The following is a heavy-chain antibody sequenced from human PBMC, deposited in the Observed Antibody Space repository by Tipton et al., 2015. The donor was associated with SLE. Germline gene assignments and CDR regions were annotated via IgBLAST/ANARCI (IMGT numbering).Heavy chain of an antibody. J-gene: IGHJ4*02. V-gene: IGHV4-38-2*02. CDR2: IYHRGTT. CDR1: DYSITSGHY. D-gene: IGHD1-1*01. Sequence: TLSLTCTVSDYSITSGHYWGWVRQPPGKGLEWIGSIYHRGTTYYSPSLQSRVIISVDTSKNQFSLKLTSVTAADTAVYYCVAVNQFIQQQLSYWGQGTLVTVSS. CDR3: VAVNQFIQQQLSY.